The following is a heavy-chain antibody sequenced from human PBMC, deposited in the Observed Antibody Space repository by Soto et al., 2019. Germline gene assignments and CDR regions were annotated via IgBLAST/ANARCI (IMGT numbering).Heavy chain of an antibody. V-gene: IGHV4-59*01. CDR1: CDSIISYF. D-gene: IGHD6-13*01. J-gene: IGHJ5*02. CDR2: VYYSLIT. Sequence: SETLSLTGTVSCDSIISYFWIWIRQPPGKGLDCIGCVYYSLITNYNPSLKSRVTISVYTSKNQFSLKVSSVTAADTAVYYCARGGSSPPTYSTTSSWSSNWFDPWGQGTLVTVSS. CDR3: ARGGSSPPTYSTTSSWSSNWFDP.